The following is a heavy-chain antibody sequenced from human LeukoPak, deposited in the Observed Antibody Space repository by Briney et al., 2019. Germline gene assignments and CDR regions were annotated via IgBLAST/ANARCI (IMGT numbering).Heavy chain of an antibody. V-gene: IGHV3-20*01. CDR2: INWNGGSI. Sequence: GGSLRLSCAASGFTFDDYGMSWVRQAPGKGLEWVSRINWNGGSIGYADSVKGRFTISRDNAKNSLYLQMNSLSAEDTALYHCARNTPSETYFFDYWGQGTLVTVSS. CDR1: GFTFDDYG. J-gene: IGHJ4*02. D-gene: IGHD1-26*01. CDR3: ARNTPSETYFFDY.